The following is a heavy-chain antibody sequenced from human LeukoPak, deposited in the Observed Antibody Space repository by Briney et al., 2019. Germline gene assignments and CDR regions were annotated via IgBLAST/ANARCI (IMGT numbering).Heavy chain of an antibody. Sequence: SETLSLTCTVSGGSISSYYWSWIRQPAGKGLEWIGRIYTSGSTNYNPSLKSRVTMSVDTSKNQFSLKLSSVTAADTAVYYCARAKTSIAALSFDYWGQGTLVTVSS. CDR3: ARAKTSIAALSFDY. D-gene: IGHD6-6*01. CDR2: IYTSGST. CDR1: GGSISSYY. V-gene: IGHV4-4*07. J-gene: IGHJ4*02.